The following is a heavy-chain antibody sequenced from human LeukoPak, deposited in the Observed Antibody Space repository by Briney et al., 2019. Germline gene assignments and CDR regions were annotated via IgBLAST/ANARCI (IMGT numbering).Heavy chain of an antibody. CDR2: IIPIFGIV. J-gene: IGHJ6*02. CDR1: GGTFSSYA. Sequence: GASVKVSCKASGGTFSSYAISWVRQAPGQGLEWMGRIIPIFGIVNYAQKFQGRVTITADKSTSTAYMELSSLRSEDTAVYYCASTPRPGDPVDYGMDVWGQGTTVTASS. V-gene: IGHV1-69*04. CDR3: ASTPRPGDPVDYGMDV.